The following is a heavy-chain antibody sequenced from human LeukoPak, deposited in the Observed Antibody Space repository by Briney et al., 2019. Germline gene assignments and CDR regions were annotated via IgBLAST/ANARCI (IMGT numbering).Heavy chain of an antibody. D-gene: IGHD2-21*01. J-gene: IGHJ4*02. CDR3: ITPLPYSAQ. CDR2: IKPKTDGETT. Sequence: GGSLRLSCAASGFSSSDYWMHWVRQAPGKGLEWVGRIKPKTDGETTEYAAPVKDRFSISRDDSKSMMYLQMNSLKTEDTAVYYCITPLPYSAQGGQGTLVTVSS. CDR1: GFSSSDYW. V-gene: IGHV3-15*07.